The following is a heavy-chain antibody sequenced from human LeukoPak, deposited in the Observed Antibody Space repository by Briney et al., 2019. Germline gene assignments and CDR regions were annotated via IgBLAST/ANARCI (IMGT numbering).Heavy chain of an antibody. CDR3: AKNNAGGDYYHR. V-gene: IGHV3-43*01. D-gene: IGHD2-21*01. CDR2: ITWDSSRT. J-gene: IGHJ4*02. CDR1: GFTFDHHS. Sequence: GGSLRLSCATSGFTFDHHSMHWVRQPSGKGLEWVSLITWDSSRTHYSGSVEGRFTISRDNSKSSLYLQMDSLRTEDTALYYCAKNNAGGDYYHRWGQGTLVTVS.